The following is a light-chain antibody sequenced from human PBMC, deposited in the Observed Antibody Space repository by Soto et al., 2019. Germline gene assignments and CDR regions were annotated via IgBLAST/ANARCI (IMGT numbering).Light chain of an antibody. CDR1: QGIRND. CDR3: LQDYNYPLT. Sequence: AITMTQSPSSLSASVGDRVTITCRASQGIRNDLGWYQQKPGKAPKLLIYAATTLQSGVPSRFSGSGSGTDFTLTISSLQPEDFATYYCLQDYNYPLTFGGGTKVDIK. V-gene: IGKV1-6*01. CDR2: AAT. J-gene: IGKJ4*01.